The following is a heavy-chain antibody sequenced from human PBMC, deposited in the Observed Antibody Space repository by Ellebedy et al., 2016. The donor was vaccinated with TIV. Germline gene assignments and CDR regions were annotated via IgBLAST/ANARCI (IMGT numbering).Heavy chain of an antibody. CDR2: IGGRGAGTT. D-gene: IGHD2-2*01. Sequence: GESLKISXAASGFTFSSYAMSWVRQAPGKGLEWVSGIGGRGAGTTYYTDSVRGRFTVSRDNYKKTMYLQMDSLRAEDTAVYFCAKDASWIPTNFDSWGQGTLVTVSS. CDR3: AKDASWIPTNFDS. V-gene: IGHV3-23*01. J-gene: IGHJ4*02. CDR1: GFTFSSYA.